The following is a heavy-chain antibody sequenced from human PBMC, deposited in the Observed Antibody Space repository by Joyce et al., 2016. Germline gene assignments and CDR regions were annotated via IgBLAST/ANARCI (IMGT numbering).Heavy chain of an antibody. D-gene: IGHD3-22*01. J-gene: IGHJ4*02. CDR2: ISYDGSNK. V-gene: IGHV3-30*18. CDR1: GFTFSNYG. CDR3: AKDCHYSSGYYEGFDY. Sequence: QVQLVDSGGGVVQPGRSLRLSCVASGFTFSNYGMQWVRQAPGKGLEWVAVISYDGSNKYYSDSVKGRFTISRDNSRNTVYLQMNSLRPEDTAVYYCAKDCHYSSGYYEGFDYWGQGTLVTVSS.